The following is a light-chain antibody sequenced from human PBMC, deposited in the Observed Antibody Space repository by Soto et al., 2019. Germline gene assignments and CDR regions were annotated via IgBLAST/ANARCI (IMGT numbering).Light chain of an antibody. CDR2: TAS. CDR3: QQYGSSLT. J-gene: IGKJ4*01. CDR1: QSISSW. Sequence: DIQVTQSPSTLSSSVGDTVTISCRASQSISSWLAWYQQKPGKAPKLLMYTASNLQSGVPSRFTGSGSGTALTLTISRLEPEDFAVYYCQQYGSSLTYGGGTRWIS. V-gene: IGKV1-5*01.